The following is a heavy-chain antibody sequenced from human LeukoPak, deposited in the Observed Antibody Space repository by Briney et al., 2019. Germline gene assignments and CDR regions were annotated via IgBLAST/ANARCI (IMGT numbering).Heavy chain of an antibody. CDR3: AREGRRGMIVAVTYFDY. CDR2: ISGSGGRT. Sequence: GGTLRLSCAASGFTFSSYGMSWVRQAPGKGLEWVSGISGSGGRTYYADSVKGRFTISRDNSKNTLYLQMNSLRAEDTAVYYCAREGRRGMIVAVTYFDYWGQGTLVTVSS. J-gene: IGHJ4*02. CDR1: GFTFSSYG. D-gene: IGHD3-22*01. V-gene: IGHV3-23*01.